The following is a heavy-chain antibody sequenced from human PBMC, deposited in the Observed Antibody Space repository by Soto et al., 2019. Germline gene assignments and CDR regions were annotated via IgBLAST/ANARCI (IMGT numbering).Heavy chain of an antibody. CDR2: INQDGSEK. Sequence: ESGGGLVQPGGSLRLSCVASEFTFSDYWMSWVRQAPGKGLEWVATINQDGSEKFFVDSVKGRFTISRDNTKKSLYLQMYSLIVEDTALYYCARDREWEPSQEGFDYWGQGTLVTVSS. V-gene: IGHV3-7*03. D-gene: IGHD1-26*01. J-gene: IGHJ4*02. CDR1: EFTFSDYW. CDR3: ARDREWEPSQEGFDY.